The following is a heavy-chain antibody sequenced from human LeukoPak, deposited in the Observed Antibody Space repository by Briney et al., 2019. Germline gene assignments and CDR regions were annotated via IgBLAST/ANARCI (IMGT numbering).Heavy chain of an antibody. CDR2: IYSGGNT. V-gene: IGHV3-66*04. CDR3: ARHCSSTSCEGAFDI. Sequence: GGSLRLSCAASGFTFSSYAMSWVRQAPGKGLEWVSVIYSGGNTYYADSVKGRFTISRDNSKNTLYLQMNSLRAEDTAVYYCARHCSSTSCEGAFDIWGQGTMVTVSS. J-gene: IGHJ3*02. CDR1: GFTFSSYA. D-gene: IGHD2-2*01.